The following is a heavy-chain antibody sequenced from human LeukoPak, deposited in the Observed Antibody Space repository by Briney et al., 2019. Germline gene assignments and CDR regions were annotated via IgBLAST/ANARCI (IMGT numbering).Heavy chain of an antibody. CDR2: IRSKAYGGTT. J-gene: IGHJ4*02. CDR1: GFTFGDYA. Sequence: QPGRSLRLSCTASGFTFGDYAMSWVRQAPGKGLEWVGFIRSKAYGGTTEYAASVKGGFTISRDDSKSIAYLQMNSLKTEDTAVYYCTREGGKQWLVQDYFDYWGQGTLVTVSS. V-gene: IGHV3-49*04. D-gene: IGHD6-19*01. CDR3: TREGGKQWLVQDYFDY.